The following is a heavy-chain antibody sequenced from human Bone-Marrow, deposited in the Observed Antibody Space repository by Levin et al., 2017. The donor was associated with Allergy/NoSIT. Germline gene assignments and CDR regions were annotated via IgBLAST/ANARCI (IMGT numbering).Heavy chain of an antibody. CDR1: GFTFSSYG. CDR2: IWHDGSNQ. V-gene: IGHV3-33*01. CDR3: VRDLGQFTTSQSYGVDV. D-gene: IGHD1-14*01. Sequence: SGGSLRLSCAASGFTFSSYGMHWVRQAPGKGLEWLAVIWHDGSNQFYADSVQGRFTISRDNTKNTLYVQMNSLRVEDTAIYYCVRDLGQFTTSQSYGVDVWGQGTTVTVSS. J-gene: IGHJ6*02.